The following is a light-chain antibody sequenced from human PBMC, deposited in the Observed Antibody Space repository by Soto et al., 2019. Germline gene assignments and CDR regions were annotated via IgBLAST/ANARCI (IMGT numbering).Light chain of an antibody. Sequence: LPMTQSPSTPSGSVGDRAIITCQASQSISSWLAWCQQTSGKAPXXLIYKASSLESGVPSRFIDSGSGTEFTLPISSLQPDDSAADDCQQYKSYSTFGQGTKVDI. CDR3: QQYKSYST. CDR1: QSISSW. J-gene: IGKJ1*01. CDR2: KAS. V-gene: IGKV1-5*03.